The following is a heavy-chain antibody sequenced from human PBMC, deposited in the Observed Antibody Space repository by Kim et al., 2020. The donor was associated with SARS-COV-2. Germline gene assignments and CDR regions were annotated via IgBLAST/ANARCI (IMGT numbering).Heavy chain of an antibody. D-gene: IGHD3-3*01. V-gene: IGHV4-4*07. CDR2: IYTSGST. CDR1: GGSISSYY. J-gene: IGHJ4*02. CDR3: ARSPGPDFWSGYSGYYFDY. Sequence: SETLSLTCTVSGGSISSYYWSWIRQPAGKGLEWIGRIYTSGSTNYNPSLKSRVTMSVDTSKNQFSLKLSSVTAADTAVYYCARSPGPDFWSGYSGYYFDYWGQGTLVTVSS.